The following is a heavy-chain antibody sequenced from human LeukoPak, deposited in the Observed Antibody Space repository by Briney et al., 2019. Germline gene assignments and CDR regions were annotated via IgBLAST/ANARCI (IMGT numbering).Heavy chain of an antibody. CDR2: IYYSGST. CDR1: GGSFSGYY. V-gene: IGHV4-59*01. CDR3: ARYYSGYNDY. Sequence: SETLSLTCAVYGGSFSGYYWSWIRQPPGKGLEWIGYIYYSGSTNYNPSLKSRVTISVDTSKNQFSLKLSSVTAADTAVYYCARYYSGYNDYWGQGTLVTVSS. J-gene: IGHJ4*02. D-gene: IGHD5-12*01.